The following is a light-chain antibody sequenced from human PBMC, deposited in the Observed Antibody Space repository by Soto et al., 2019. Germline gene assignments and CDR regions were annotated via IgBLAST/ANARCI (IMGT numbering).Light chain of an antibody. J-gene: IGLJ3*02. CDR2: SST. Sequence: QSVLTQPPSASGTPGQRVTISCSGSSSNIGSNTGNWYQQLPGTAPKLLIYSSTLRPSGVPDRFSGSKSGTSASLAISGLQSEDEADYYCAAWDDSLNGVVFGGGTKLTVL. CDR1: SSNIGSNT. V-gene: IGLV1-44*01. CDR3: AAWDDSLNGVV.